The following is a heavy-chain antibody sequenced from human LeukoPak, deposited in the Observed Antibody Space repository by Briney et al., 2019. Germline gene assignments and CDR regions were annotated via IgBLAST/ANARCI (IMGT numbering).Heavy chain of an antibody. V-gene: IGHV3-11*06. CDR3: ARGYYDILTGYYFDY. CDR2: ISSGSSYT. D-gene: IGHD3-9*01. CDR1: GFTFSDYY. J-gene: IGHJ4*02. Sequence: GGSLRLSCAASGFTFSDYYMSWIRQAPGKGLEWVSYISSGSSYTNYADSVKGRFTISRDNAKNSLYLQMNSLRAEDTAVYYCARGYYDILTGYYFDYWGQGTLVTVSS.